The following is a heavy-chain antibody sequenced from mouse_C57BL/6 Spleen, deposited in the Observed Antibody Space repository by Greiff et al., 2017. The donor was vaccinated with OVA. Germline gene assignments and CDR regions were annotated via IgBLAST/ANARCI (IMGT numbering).Heavy chain of an antibody. CDR1: GYTFTDYN. V-gene: IGHV1-18*01. Sequence: VQLQQSGPELVKPGASVKIPCKASGYTFTDYNMDWVKQSHGKSLEWIGDINPNNGGTNYNQKFKGKATLTVDKSSSTAYMELRSLTSEDTAVYYCARLGVYDGYAMDYWGQGTSVTVSS. D-gene: IGHD1-1*01. J-gene: IGHJ4*01. CDR2: INPNNGGT. CDR3: ARLGVYDGYAMDY.